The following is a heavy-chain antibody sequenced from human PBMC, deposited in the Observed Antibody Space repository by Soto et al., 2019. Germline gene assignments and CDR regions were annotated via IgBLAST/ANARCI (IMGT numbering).Heavy chain of an antibody. CDR2: INAGNGNT. D-gene: IGHD1-1*01. J-gene: IGHJ4*02. CDR3: ARAELERRRFDY. Sequence: ASVKVSCKASGYTFTSYAMHWVRQAPGQRLEWMGWINAGNGNTKYSQKFQGRVTITRDTSASTAYMELSSLRSEDTAVYYCARAELERRRFDYWGQGTLVTVSS. V-gene: IGHV1-3*01. CDR1: GYTFTSYA.